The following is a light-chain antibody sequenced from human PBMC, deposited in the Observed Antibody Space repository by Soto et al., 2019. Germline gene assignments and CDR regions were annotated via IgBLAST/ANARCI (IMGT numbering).Light chain of an antibody. CDR1: QPISSW. J-gene: IGKJ4*01. V-gene: IGKV1-12*01. CDR3: QQASSFPLT. Sequence: SPMTQSPSSVSASVGDRVTITCRASQPISSWLAWYQQKPGPPPNLLIYSASTLRSGVPSRFSGSESGTLFTLSITNLQPEDFATYYCQQASSFPLTFGGGTKVEV. CDR2: SAS.